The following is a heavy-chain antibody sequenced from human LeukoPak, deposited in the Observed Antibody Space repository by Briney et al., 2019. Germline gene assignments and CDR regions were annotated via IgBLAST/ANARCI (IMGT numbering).Heavy chain of an antibody. CDR3: AKGSPGLYYYYGMDV. Sequence: GGSLRLSCAASGFTFSSYAMRCVRQAPGKGLEWVSAISGSGGSTYYADSVKGRFTISRDNSKNTLYLQMNSLRAEDTAVYYCAKGSPGLYYYYGMDVWGQGTTVTVSS. CDR2: ISGSGGST. D-gene: IGHD7-27*01. CDR1: GFTFSSYA. J-gene: IGHJ6*02. V-gene: IGHV3-23*01.